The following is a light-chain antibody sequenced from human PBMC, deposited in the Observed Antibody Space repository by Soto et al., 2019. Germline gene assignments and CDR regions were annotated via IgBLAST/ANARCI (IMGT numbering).Light chain of an antibody. J-gene: IGLJ1*01. CDR2: EAR. V-gene: IGLV2-23*01. Sequence: QSALTQPASVSVSPGQSITISCTGTSSDVGSYNLVSWYQQHPGKATQVMIYEARKRSSGVSARVSGSKSGNTASLTISGLQAEDEGDYYCCSYAGSSPYVFGTGTKLTVL. CDR3: CSYAGSSPYV. CDR1: SSDVGSYNL.